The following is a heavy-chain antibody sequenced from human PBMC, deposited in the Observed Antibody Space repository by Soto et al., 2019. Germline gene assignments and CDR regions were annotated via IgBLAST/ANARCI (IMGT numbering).Heavy chain of an antibody. CDR2: VKGKPDGGPT. Sequence: GGXLRXXCAXSGFIXTDAXXXXXRXXXGKGLEWVRHVKGKPDGGPTPYAPPVKGRFPISRDDAKTTLYLQMNSLRAEDTAVYYCARGPQFLYGMAVRGQGTTVTVS. J-gene: IGHJ6*02. V-gene: IGHV3-15*07. CDR1: GFIXTDAX. CDR3: ARGPQFLYGMAV. D-gene: IGHD2-21*01.